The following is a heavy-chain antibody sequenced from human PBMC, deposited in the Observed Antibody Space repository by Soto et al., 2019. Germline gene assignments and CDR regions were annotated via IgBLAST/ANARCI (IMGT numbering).Heavy chain of an antibody. J-gene: IGHJ3*02. Sequence: PGESLKISCKGSGYSFTSYWIGWVRQMPGKGLEWMGIIYHGDSDTRYSPSFQGQVTISADKSISTAYLQWSSLKASDTAMYYCARHITMIGLPFGIWGQGTMVTVSS. D-gene: IGHD3-22*01. CDR3: ARHITMIGLPFGI. V-gene: IGHV5-51*01. CDR1: GYSFTSYW. CDR2: IYHGDSDT.